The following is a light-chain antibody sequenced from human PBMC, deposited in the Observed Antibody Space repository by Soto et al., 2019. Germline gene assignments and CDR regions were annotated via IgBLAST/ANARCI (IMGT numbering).Light chain of an antibody. Sequence: QPVLTQLPSASASLGASVKLTCTLSSGHSRYAIAWHQQQPEKGPRYLMKVTSDGSHIKGDGIPDRFSGSSSGAERYLTISSLQSEDEADYYGQTWGTGLVVFGGGTKLT. J-gene: IGLJ2*01. CDR3: QTWGTGLVV. V-gene: IGLV4-69*01. CDR2: VTSDGSH. CDR1: SGHSRYA.